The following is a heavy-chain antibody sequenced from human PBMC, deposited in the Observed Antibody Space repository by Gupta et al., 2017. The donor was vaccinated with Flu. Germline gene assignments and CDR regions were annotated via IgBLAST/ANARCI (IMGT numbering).Heavy chain of an antibody. CDR3: ATVTTGC. D-gene: IGHD4-17*01. CDR1: GFTFSGSY. CDR2: INPDGSST. Sequence: ASGFTFSGSYLQWVRQAPGKGLVWVSRINPDGSSTTYADSVKGRFTISRDNAKNTLYLQMNSLGADDTAVYYCATVTTGCWGQGTLVTVSS. V-gene: IGHV3-74*03. J-gene: IGHJ4*02.